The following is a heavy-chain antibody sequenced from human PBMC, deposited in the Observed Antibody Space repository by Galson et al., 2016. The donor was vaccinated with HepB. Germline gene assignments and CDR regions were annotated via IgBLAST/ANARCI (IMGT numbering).Heavy chain of an antibody. CDR2: IKQDRSEI. Sequence: SLRLSCAASGFTFSSFWMSWVRQAPGKGPEWVANIKQDRSEIYYVASVKGRFTISRDNAKNSLDLQMNSLRVEDTAVYYCARDGNDFWSGQDSWGQGTLVAVSS. V-gene: IGHV3-7*01. J-gene: IGHJ4*02. CDR3: ARDGNDFWSGQDS. CDR1: GFTFSSFW. D-gene: IGHD3-3*01.